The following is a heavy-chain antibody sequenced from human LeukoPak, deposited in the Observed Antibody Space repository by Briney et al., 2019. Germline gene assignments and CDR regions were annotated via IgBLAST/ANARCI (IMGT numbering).Heavy chain of an antibody. CDR1: AYIFTAYY. CDR2: INPNSGAT. Sequence: ASVKVSCKASAYIFTAYYIHWVRQAPGQGLEWMGWINPNSGATEFAQTFRGRVTLTRDTSIATAYMELNRLRSDDTAVYYCARDPRVPFGMVVWGQGTTVTVS. CDR3: ARDPRVPFGMVV. D-gene: IGHD3-10*01. J-gene: IGHJ6*02. V-gene: IGHV1-2*02.